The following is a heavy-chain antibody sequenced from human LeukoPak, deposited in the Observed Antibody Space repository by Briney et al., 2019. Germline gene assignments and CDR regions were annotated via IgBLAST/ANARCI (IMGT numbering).Heavy chain of an antibody. CDR3: AKDSPVDTIDY. D-gene: IGHD5-18*01. J-gene: IGHJ4*02. Sequence: GGSLRLSCAASGFTFSSYEMNWVRQAPGKGLEWVSYISSSGSTIYYADSVKGRFTISRDNSKNTLYLQMNSLRAEDTAVYYCAKDSPVDTIDYWGQGTLVTVSS. CDR2: ISSSGSTI. CDR1: GFTFSSYE. V-gene: IGHV3-48*03.